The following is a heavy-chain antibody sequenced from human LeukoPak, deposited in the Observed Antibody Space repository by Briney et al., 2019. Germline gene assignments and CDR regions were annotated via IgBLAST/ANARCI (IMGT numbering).Heavy chain of an antibody. CDR2: IYYSGST. Sequence: SETLSLTCTVSGGSISSGDYYWSWIRQPPGKGLEWIGYIYYSGSTYYNPSLKSRVTISVDTSKNQFSLKLSSVTAADTAVYYCTRYCSGGSCYEINWFDPWGQGTLVTVPS. D-gene: IGHD2-15*01. J-gene: IGHJ5*02. V-gene: IGHV4-30-4*01. CDR1: GGSISSGDYY. CDR3: TRYCSGGSCYEINWFDP.